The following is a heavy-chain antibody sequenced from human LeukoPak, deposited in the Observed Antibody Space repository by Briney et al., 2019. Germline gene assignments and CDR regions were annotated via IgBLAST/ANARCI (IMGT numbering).Heavy chain of an antibody. D-gene: IGHD2-21*01. CDR3: ARFKHGGDYPDY. CDR2: ISSSSSYI. CDR1: GFTFDDYA. V-gene: IGHV3-21*01. J-gene: IGHJ4*02. Sequence: GRSLRLSCAASGFTFDDYAMHWVRQAPGKGLEWVSSISSSSSYIYYADSVKGRFTISRDNAKNSLYLQMNSLRAEDTAVYYCARFKHGGDYPDYWGQGTLVTVSS.